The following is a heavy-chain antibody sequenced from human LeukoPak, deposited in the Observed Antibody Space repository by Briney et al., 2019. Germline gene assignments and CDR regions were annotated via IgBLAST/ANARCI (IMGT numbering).Heavy chain of an antibody. J-gene: IGHJ4*02. V-gene: IGHV3-15*01. D-gene: IGHD1-26*01. Sequence: GGSLRLSCAASGFSFSNAWMSWVRQAPGKGLEWVGRIKSKTDGGTTDYAAPVKGRFTISRDDSKNTLYLQMNSLKTEDTAVYYCTTESPEWELREGPFDYWGQGTLVTVSS. CDR1: GFSFSNAW. CDR2: IKSKTDGGTT. CDR3: TTESPEWELREGPFDY.